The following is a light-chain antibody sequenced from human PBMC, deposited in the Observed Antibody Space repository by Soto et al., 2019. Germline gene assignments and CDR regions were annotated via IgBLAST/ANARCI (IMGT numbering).Light chain of an antibody. CDR2: EVS. V-gene: IGLV2-14*01. CDR1: RSDVGVYNY. CDR3: SSYTISSTVV. J-gene: IGLJ2*01. Sequence: QSVLTQPASVSGSPGQSITISCTGTRSDVGVYNYVSWYQQHPGKAPKLMIYEVSNRPSGVSNRFSGSKSGNTASLTISGLQAEDEADYYCSSYTISSTVVFGGGTKLTVL.